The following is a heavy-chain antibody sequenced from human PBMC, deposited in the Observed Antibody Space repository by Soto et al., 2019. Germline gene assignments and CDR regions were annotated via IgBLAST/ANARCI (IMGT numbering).Heavy chain of an antibody. J-gene: IGHJ4*02. CDR3: VHVGGLEQWLDRLDH. CDR1: GFSLTTTGVG. V-gene: IGHV2-5*02. Sequence: QITLKESGPSLVKPTQTLTLTCTFSGFSLTTTGVGVVWIRQPPGKALEWLALIYWDDDKHSSPSLRSRLTVTKDTTKNQVVLTLTNVDPADTGTEFCVHVGGLEQWLDRLDHWGQGTLVTVSS. D-gene: IGHD6-19*01. CDR2: IYWDDDK.